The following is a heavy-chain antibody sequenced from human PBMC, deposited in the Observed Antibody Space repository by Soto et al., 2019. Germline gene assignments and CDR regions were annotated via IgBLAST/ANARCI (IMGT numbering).Heavy chain of an antibody. CDR3: ARRRQGTWCHPSNPSVLSNHYSYY. Sequence: WIRQPPGKGLEWIGYIYYSGSTNYNPYPKSRGNISVDTAKNQVSRKLSSVTAADTAVYYCARRRQGTWCHPSNPSVLSNHYSYY. J-gene: IGHJ6*01. V-gene: IGHV4-59*08. D-gene: IGHD1-7*01. CDR2: IYYSGST.